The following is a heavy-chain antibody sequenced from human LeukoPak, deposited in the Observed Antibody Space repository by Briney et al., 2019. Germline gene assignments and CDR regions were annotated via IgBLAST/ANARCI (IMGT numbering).Heavy chain of an antibody. CDR2: INPYSGDT. CDR1: GYTFTDYY. D-gene: IGHD2-15*01. V-gene: IGHV1-2*02. CDR3: AREGRYYYYYMDV. J-gene: IGHJ6*03. Sequence: ASVKVSCKASGYTFTDYYFHWVRQAPGQGLEWLGWINPYSGDTNYAQKFQGRVTMTRDTSTSTAYMELRSLRSDDTAVYYCAREGRYYYYYMDVWGKGTTVTVSS.